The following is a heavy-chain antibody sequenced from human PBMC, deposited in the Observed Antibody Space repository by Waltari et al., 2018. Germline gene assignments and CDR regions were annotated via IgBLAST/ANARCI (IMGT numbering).Heavy chain of an antibody. V-gene: IGHV3-23*01. CDR2: ISGSGGST. J-gene: IGHJ4*02. CDR1: GFTFSSYA. D-gene: IGHD6-19*01. Sequence: EVQLLESGGGLVQPGGSLRLSCAASGFTFSSYAMSWVRQAPGKGLEWVSAISGSGGSTYYADSGKGRFTISRDNSKNTLYLQMSSLRAEDTAVYYCAKGPGAVAGIWFYFDYWGQGTLVTVSS. CDR3: AKGPGAVAGIWFYFDY.